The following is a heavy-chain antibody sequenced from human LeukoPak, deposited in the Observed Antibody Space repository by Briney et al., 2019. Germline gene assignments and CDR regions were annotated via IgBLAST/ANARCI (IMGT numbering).Heavy chain of an antibody. CDR2: IYYSGST. Sequence: SETLSITCTVSGGSISSYYWSWIRQPPGKGLEWIGYIYYSGSTNYNPSLKSRVTISVDTSKNQFSLKLSSVTAADTAVYYCARDRGAAVADYWGQGILVTVSS. J-gene: IGHJ4*02. V-gene: IGHV4-59*01. CDR3: ARDRGAAVADY. D-gene: IGHD6-19*01. CDR1: GGSISSYY.